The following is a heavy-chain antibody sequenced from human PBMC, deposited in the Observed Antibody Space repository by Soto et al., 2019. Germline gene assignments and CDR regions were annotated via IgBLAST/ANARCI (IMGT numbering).Heavy chain of an antibody. CDR2: IYPGDSYT. Sequence: PGESLKISCKGSGYSFTSYWIGWVRQMPGKGLEWMGIIYPGDSYTRYSPSFQGQVTISADKSISTAYLQWSSLKASDTAMYYCARLGGYYYYYYGMDVWGQGTTVTVSS. J-gene: IGHJ6*02. CDR3: ARLGGYYYYYYGMDV. D-gene: IGHD3-22*01. CDR1: GYSFTSYW. V-gene: IGHV5-51*01.